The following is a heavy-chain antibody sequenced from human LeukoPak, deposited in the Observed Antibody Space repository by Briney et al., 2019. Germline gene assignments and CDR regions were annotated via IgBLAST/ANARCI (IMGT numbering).Heavy chain of an antibody. V-gene: IGHV1-69*13. J-gene: IGHJ4*02. CDR2: IIPIFGTA. CDR1: GGTFSSYA. D-gene: IGHD1-26*01. Sequence: ASVKVSCKASGGTFSSYAISWVRQAPGQGLEWMGGIIPIFGTANYAQKFQGRVTITADESTSTAYMELSSLRSEDTAVYYCATEVGATRGYYFDYWGQGTLVTVSS. CDR3: ATEVGATRGYYFDY.